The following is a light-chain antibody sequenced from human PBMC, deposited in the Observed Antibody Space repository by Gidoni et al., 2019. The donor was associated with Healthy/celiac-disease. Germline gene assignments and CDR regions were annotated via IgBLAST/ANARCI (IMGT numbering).Light chain of an antibody. V-gene: IGKV1-39*01. CDR2: AAS. J-gene: IGKJ4*01. CDR1: QSISSY. CDR3: QQSYSTPLT. Sequence: DIQITQSPSSLSASVGDRVTITCRASQSISSYLNWYQQKPGKAPKLLIYAASSLQSGVPSRFSGSGSGTDFTLTISSLQPEDFATYYCQQSYSTPLTFGGXTKVEIK.